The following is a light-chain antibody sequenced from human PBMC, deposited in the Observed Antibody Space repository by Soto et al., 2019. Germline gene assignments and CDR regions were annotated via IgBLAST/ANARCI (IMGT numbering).Light chain of an antibody. CDR1: SSDVGGYNY. Sequence: QSVLTQPASVSGSPGQSITIACTGTSSDVGGYNYVSWYQQHPGKAPKLMIYDVSNRPSGVSNRFSGSKSGNTASLTISGXXXXXXXXYXCSSYTSSSLYVFGTGTKVTVL. V-gene: IGLV2-14*01. CDR3: SSYTSSSLYV. J-gene: IGLJ1*01. CDR2: DVS.